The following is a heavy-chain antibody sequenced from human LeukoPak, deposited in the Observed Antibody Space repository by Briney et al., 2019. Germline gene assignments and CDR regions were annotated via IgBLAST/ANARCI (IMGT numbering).Heavy chain of an antibody. CDR2: ISHDGTNK. V-gene: IGHV3-30*18. Sequence: GGSLGLSCVVSGFIFTNYGMHWVRQAPGKGLEWVALISHDGTNKYYEDSVRGRFTISRDNSKNTLYLQMNSLRGEDTAVYYCAKSHFDINGPDFWGQGTLVTVSS. CDR1: GFIFTNYG. CDR3: AKSHFDINGPDF. D-gene: IGHD3-22*01. J-gene: IGHJ4*02.